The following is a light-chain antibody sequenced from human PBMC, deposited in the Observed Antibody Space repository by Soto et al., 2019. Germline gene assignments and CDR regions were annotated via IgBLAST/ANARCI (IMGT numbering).Light chain of an antibody. CDR1: SSNIGAGYD. Sequence: QSVLTQPPSVSGAPGQRVTISCTGSSSNIGAGYDVHWYQQLPGTAPKLLIYGNSNRPSGVPDRFSGSKSCTSASLAITGLQAEDEAGYYCQSYDSSLSGSYVFGTGTKVTVL. J-gene: IGLJ1*01. CDR2: GNS. CDR3: QSYDSSLSGSYV. V-gene: IGLV1-40*01.